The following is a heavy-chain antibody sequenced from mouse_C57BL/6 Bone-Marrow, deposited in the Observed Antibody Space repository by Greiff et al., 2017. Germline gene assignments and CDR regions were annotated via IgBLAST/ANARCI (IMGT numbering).Heavy chain of an antibody. CDR2: IYPRSGNT. CDR1: GYTFTSYG. CDR3: ARHEMGRLDY. J-gene: IGHJ2*01. V-gene: IGHV1-81*01. D-gene: IGHD4-1*01. Sequence: VQLVESGAELARPGASVKLSCKASGYTFTSYGISWVKQRTGQGLEWIGEIYPRSGNTYYNEKFKDKATLTADKSSSTVYMELSRLTSEDSAVYFRARHEMGRLDYWGQGTTLTVSS.